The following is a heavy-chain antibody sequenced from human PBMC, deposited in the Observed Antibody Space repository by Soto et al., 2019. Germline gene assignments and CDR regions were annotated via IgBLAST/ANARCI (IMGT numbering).Heavy chain of an antibody. D-gene: IGHD3-22*01. Sequence: EVQLVESGGGLVQPGGSLRLSCAASGFTFSSYEMNWVRQAPGKGLEWVSYISSSGSTIYYADSVKGRFTISRDKSKNALYLQMKILGADYTAVYYCAIVGPYYYDSSGYLEYWGQCTLVTVSS. CDR2: ISSSGSTI. CDR3: AIVGPYYYDSSGYLEY. CDR1: GFTFSSYE. V-gene: IGHV3-48*03. J-gene: IGHJ4*02.